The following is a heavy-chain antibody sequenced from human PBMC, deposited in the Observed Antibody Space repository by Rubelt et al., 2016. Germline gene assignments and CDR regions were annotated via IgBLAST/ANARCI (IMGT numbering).Heavy chain of an antibody. V-gene: IGHV3-23*04. D-gene: IGHD3-16*02. CDR2: ISGSGGST. J-gene: IGHJ4*02. CDR3: AKENLYDYGWGSYRDNPIVY. Sequence: EVQLVESGGGLVQPGGSLRLSCAASGFTFSSYAMSWVRQAPGKGLEWVSAISGSGGSTYYADSVKGRFTIFSDNSKNMLYLQMNSLGAEDMAVYYCAKENLYDYGWGSYRDNPIVYWGQGTLVTVSS. CDR1: GFTFSSYA.